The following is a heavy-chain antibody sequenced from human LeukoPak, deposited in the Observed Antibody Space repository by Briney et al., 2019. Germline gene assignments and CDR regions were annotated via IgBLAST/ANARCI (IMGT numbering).Heavy chain of an antibody. Sequence: SETLSLTCAVYGGSFSVYYWSWIRRPPGKGLEWIGEINHSGSTNYNPSLKSRVTISVDTSKNQFSLKLSSVTAADTAVYYCARGRGYGSGSYFTKKHDYWGQGTLVTVSS. CDR3: ARGRGYGSGSYFTKKHDY. V-gene: IGHV4-34*01. CDR2: INHSGST. D-gene: IGHD3-10*01. J-gene: IGHJ4*02. CDR1: GGSFSVYY.